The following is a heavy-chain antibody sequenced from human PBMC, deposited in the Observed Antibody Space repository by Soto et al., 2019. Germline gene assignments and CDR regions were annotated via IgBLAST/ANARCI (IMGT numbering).Heavy chain of an antibody. CDR2: ISSSSSYT. J-gene: IGHJ4*02. V-gene: IGHV3-11*06. Sequence: GGSLILSCAASGFTFSDYYMSWIRQAPGKGLEWVSYISSSSSYTNYADSVKGRFTISRDNAKNSLYLQMNSLRAEDTAVYYCARTSYWIWDYWGQGTLVTVSS. D-gene: IGHD1-26*01. CDR1: GFTFSDYY. CDR3: ARTSYWIWDY.